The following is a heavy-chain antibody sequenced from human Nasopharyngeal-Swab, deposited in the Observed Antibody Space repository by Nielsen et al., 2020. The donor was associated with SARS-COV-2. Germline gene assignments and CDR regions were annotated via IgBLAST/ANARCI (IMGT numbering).Heavy chain of an antibody. V-gene: IGHV1-69*01. D-gene: IGHD5-12*01. CDR1: GYSFTSYA. CDR3: ARGGEYGGLSYYFDY. Sequence: KISCKGSGYSFTSYAISWVRQAPGQGLEWMGGIIPIFGTANYAQKFQGRVTITADESTSTAYMELSSLRSEDTAVYYCARGGEYGGLSYYFDYWGQGTLVTVSS. J-gene: IGHJ4*02. CDR2: IIPIFGTA.